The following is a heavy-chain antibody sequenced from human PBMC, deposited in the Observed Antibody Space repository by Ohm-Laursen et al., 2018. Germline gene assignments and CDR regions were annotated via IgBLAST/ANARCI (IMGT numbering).Heavy chain of an antibody. V-gene: IGHV3-9*01. CDR1: GFTFDDYA. D-gene: IGHD3-22*01. J-gene: IGHJ4*02. CDR2: ISWNSGSI. CDR3: AKNHYYDSSGYYYADY. Sequence: SLRLSCAASGFTFDDYAMHWVRQAPGKGLEWVSGISWNSGSIGYADSVKGRFTISRDNSKNTLYLQMNSLRAEDTAVYYCAKNHYYDSSGYYYADYWGQGTLVTVSS.